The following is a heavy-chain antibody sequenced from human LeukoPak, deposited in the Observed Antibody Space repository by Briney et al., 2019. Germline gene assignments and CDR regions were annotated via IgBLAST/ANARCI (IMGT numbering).Heavy chain of an antibody. CDR1: GGSISSYY. D-gene: IGHD5-12*01. CDR2: IYYSGST. CDR3: ARRDGYEIGGWFDY. V-gene: IGHV4-59*08. Sequence: SETLSLTCTVSGGSISSYYWSWIRQPPGKGLEWIGYIYYSGSTNYNPSLKSRVTISVDTSKNQFSLKLSSVTAADTAVYYCARRDGYEIGGWFDYWGQGTLVTVSS. J-gene: IGHJ4*02.